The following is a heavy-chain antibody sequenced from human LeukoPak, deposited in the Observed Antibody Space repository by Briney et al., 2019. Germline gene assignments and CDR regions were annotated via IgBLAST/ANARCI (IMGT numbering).Heavy chain of an antibody. D-gene: IGHD1-14*01. J-gene: IGHJ4*02. CDR3: ARHIYRTFHFDY. Sequence: SETLSLTCTVSGGSISSYYWSWIRQPPGKGLEWIGYIHYNGSPNYSPSLKSRVTLSIDTSMNQFSLKLSSVTAADTAVYYCARHIYRTFHFDYWGQGTLVTVSS. V-gene: IGHV4-59*08. CDR1: GGSISSYY. CDR2: IHYNGSP.